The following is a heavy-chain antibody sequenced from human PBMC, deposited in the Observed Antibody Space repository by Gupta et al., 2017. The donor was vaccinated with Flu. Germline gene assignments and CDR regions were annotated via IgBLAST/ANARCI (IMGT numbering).Heavy chain of an antibody. D-gene: IGHD2-2*01. Sequence: SWFRQAPGKGLEWVGFVRSTEHGGKAESAASVKCRVTISRDDSKSIVELLINRLTTEDTGAYLCTAEVDYATVVKDVDFDDWGQGTMVTVSS. V-gene: IGHV3-49*03. CDR2: VRSTEHGGKA. J-gene: IGHJ3*01. CDR3: TAEVDYATVVKDVDFDD.